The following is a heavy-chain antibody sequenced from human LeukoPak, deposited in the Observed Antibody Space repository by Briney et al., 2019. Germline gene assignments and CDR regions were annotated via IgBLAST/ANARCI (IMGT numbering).Heavy chain of an antibody. CDR1: GFTFSGFG. CDR2: IRFDGSEK. CDR3: AQDGKLQPFDY. D-gene: IGHD3-10*01. V-gene: IGHV3-30*02. J-gene: IGHJ4*02. Sequence: PGGSLRLSCAASGFTFSGFGMNWVRQAPGKGLEWVTFIRFDGSEKFYADSVKGRFTVSRDNFRNTLYLQMNSLRGEDTAVYYCAQDGKLQPFDYWGQGTLVTVSS.